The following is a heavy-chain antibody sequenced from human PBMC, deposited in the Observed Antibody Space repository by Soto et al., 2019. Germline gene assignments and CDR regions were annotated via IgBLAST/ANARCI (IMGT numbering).Heavy chain of an antibody. J-gene: IGHJ4*02. Sequence: PGGSLRVSCAAAGFNFGAFWMHWVRQAPGKGLVWVSHINGDGNTIVYADSVRGRFTMTTATSTNTVFLELRSLKSDDTAIYYCARDRLRGYDSSGFYSWGQGTTVTVSS. D-gene: IGHD3-22*01. V-gene: IGHV3-74*01. CDR3: ARDRLRGYDSSGFYS. CDR2: INGDGNTI. CDR1: GFNFGAFW.